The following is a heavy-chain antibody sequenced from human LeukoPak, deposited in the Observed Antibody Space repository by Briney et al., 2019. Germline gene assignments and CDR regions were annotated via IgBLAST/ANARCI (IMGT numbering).Heavy chain of an antibody. J-gene: IGHJ4*02. CDR3: ARARAWIQLWSIDY. CDR1: GYTFTSYY. D-gene: IGHD5-18*01. CDR2: INPSGGST. Sequence: ASVKVSCKASGYTFTSYYIHWVRQVPGQGLEWMGRINPSGGSTSYAQKFQGRVTMTRDTSTSTVYMELSSLRSEDTAVYYCARARAWIQLWSIDYWGQGTLVTVSS. V-gene: IGHV1-46*01.